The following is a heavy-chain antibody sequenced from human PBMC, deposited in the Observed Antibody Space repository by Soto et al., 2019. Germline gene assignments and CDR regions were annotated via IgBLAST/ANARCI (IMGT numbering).Heavy chain of an antibody. V-gene: IGHV4-38-2*02. CDR2: IYHTGTT. CDR1: GDSISSGYH. J-gene: IGHJ3*02. Sequence: SETLSLTCAVSGDSISSGYHWAWIRQPPGKGLEWVASIYHTGTTYYNPSLTSRVTISVDTSKNQFSLKLSSVTAADTAVYYCARDGREDTLAFDIWGQGTMVTVSS. CDR3: ARDGREDTLAFDI. D-gene: IGHD3-16*01.